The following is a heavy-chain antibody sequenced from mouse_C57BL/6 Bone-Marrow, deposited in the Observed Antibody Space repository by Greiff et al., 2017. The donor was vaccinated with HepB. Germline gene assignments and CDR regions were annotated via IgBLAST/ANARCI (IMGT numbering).Heavy chain of an antibody. Sequence: QVQLQQSGAELVRPGTSVKVSCKASGYAFTNYLIEWVKQRPGQGLEWIGVINPGSGGTNYNEKFKGKATLTADKSSSTAYMQLSSLTSEDSAVYYCARGYYGSPWFAYWGQGTLVTVSA. J-gene: IGHJ3*01. CDR1: GYAFTNYL. CDR3: ARGYYGSPWFAY. D-gene: IGHD1-1*01. V-gene: IGHV1-54*01. CDR2: INPGSGGT.